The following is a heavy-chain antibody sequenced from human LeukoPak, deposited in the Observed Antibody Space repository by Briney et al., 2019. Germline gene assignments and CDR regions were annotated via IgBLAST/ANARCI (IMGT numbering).Heavy chain of an antibody. CDR1: GGSISSGDYY. CDR3: ARGDYDSIGYCYYLDY. Sequence: PSETLSLTCTVSGGSISSGDYYWSWIRPPPGKGLEWVGYIYYSGSTYYNPTLKSRVTISVDTSKNHFSLPLRSVTAADTALYYCARGDYDSIGYCYYLDYWGQGTLVTVSS. J-gene: IGHJ4*02. CDR2: IYYSGST. V-gene: IGHV4-30-4*08. D-gene: IGHD3-22*01.